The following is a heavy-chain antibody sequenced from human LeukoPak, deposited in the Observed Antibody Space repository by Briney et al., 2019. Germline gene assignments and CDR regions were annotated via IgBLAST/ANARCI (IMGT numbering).Heavy chain of an antibody. D-gene: IGHD3-9*01. J-gene: IGHJ6*03. Sequence: SETLSLTCAVYGGSFSGYYWSWIRQPPGKGLEWIGEINHSGSTNYNPSLKSRVTISVDTSKNQFSLKLSSVTAADTAVYYCARGGGQGDILTGYYVPHYYYYYMDVWGKGTTVTVSS. V-gene: IGHV4-34*01. CDR2: INHSGST. CDR1: GGSFSGYY. CDR3: ARGGGQGDILTGYYVPHYYYYYMDV.